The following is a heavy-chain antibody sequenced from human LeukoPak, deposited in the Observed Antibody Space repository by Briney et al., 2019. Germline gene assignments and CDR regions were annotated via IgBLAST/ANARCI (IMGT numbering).Heavy chain of an antibody. V-gene: IGHV3-7*01. D-gene: IGHD6-19*01. CDR1: GFTFSSYW. CDR3: AGVKAEQWLVWVDAFDI. CDR2: INQDGSEK. Sequence: GGSLRLSCAASGFTFSSYWMSWVRQAPGKGLEWVAHINQDGSEKYYVDSVKGRFTISRDNAKNSLYLQMNSLRAEDAAVYYCAGVKAEQWLVWVDAFDIWGQGTMVTVSS. J-gene: IGHJ3*02.